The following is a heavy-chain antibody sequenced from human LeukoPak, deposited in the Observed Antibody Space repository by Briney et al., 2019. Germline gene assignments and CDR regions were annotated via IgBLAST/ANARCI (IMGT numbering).Heavy chain of an antibody. CDR1: GYTFTSYD. D-gene: IGHD3-10*01. Sequence: ASVKVSCKASGYTFTSYDINWVRQATGQGLEWMGWMNPNSGNTGYAQKFQGRVTMTRNTSISTAYMELSSLRSEDTAVYYCAREKTGPMVRGVTLDYWGQGTLVTVSS. CDR3: AREKTGPMVRGVTLDY. J-gene: IGHJ4*02. CDR2: MNPNSGNT. V-gene: IGHV1-8*01.